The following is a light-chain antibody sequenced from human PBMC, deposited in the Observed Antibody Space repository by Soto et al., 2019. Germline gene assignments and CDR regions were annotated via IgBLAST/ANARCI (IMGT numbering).Light chain of an antibody. CDR2: AAS. J-gene: IGKJ1*01. V-gene: IGKV1-6*01. CDR1: QGIGND. CDR3: LQDYGDSWT. Sequence: IQMTQSPSSLSASVGDRVTITCRASQGIGNDLGWYQQKPGKAPKRLIYAASSLQSGVPSRFSGSRSGTEFTLTISSLQPEDFASYYCLQDYGDSWTFGQGTKVDTK.